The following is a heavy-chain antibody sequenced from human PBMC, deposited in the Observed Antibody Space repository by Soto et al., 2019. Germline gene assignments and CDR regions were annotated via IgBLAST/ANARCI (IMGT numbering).Heavy chain of an antibody. J-gene: IGHJ3*02. D-gene: IGHD6-19*01. Sequence: GGSLRLSCAASGFSLSSYMMNWVRQAPGQGLEWIAVISHDGTNKRYADSVKGRFTISRDTSRNTLYLQMNFLRAEDTAVFYCAKDRLRAGGLVPIALDAFDTWGQGTVVTVSS. CDR3: AKDRLRAGGLVPIALDAFDT. V-gene: IGHV3-30*18. CDR1: GFSLSSYM. CDR2: ISHDGTNK.